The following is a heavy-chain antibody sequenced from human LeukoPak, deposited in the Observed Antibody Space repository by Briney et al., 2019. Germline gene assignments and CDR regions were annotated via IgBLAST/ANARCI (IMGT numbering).Heavy chain of an antibody. CDR2: ITPIFGTA. V-gene: IGHV1-69*05. CDR3: ARGPSRYYGSGSYFDY. J-gene: IGHJ4*02. CDR1: GGTFSSYA. Sequence: GASVKVPCKASGGTFSSYAISWVRQAPGQGLEWMGGITPIFGTANYAQKFQGRVTITTDESTSTAYMELSSLRSEDTAVYYCARGPSRYYGSGSYFDYWGQGTLVTVSS. D-gene: IGHD3-10*01.